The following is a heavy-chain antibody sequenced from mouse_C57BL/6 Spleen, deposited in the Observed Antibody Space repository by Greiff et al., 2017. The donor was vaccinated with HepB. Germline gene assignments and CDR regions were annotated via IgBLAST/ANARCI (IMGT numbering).Heavy chain of an antibody. CDR2: IYPGSGST. Sequence: QVQLQQPGAELVKPGASVKMSCKASGYTFTSYWITWVKQRPGQGLEWIGDIYPGSGSTNYNEKFKSKATLTVDTSSSTAYMELRSLTSEDSAVYFCARSDYGSRGDDYWGQGTTLTVSS. V-gene: IGHV1-55*01. J-gene: IGHJ2*01. D-gene: IGHD1-1*01. CDR3: ARSDYGSRGDDY. CDR1: GYTFTSYW.